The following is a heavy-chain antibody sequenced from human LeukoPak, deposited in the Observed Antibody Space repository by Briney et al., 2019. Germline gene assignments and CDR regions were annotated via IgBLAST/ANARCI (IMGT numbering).Heavy chain of an antibody. CDR2: ISSSGSII. J-gene: IGHJ6*03. V-gene: IGHV3-48*03. CDR1: GFTFSIYE. D-gene: IGHD6-6*01. CDR3: ARVSSHYYYYMDV. Sequence: PGGSLRLSCAASGFTFSIYEINWVRQAPGKGLEWVSYISSSGSIIYYADSVKGRFTISRDNAKNSLYLQMNSLRAEDTAVYYCARVSSHYYYYMDVWAKGTTVTVSS.